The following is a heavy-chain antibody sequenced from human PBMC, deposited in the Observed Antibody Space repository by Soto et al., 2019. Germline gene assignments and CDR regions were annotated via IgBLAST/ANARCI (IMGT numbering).Heavy chain of an antibody. CDR3: ARDPTEDINWFDP. D-gene: IGHD2-15*01. V-gene: IGHV3-30-3*01. J-gene: IGHJ5*02. CDR1: GFTFSSYA. CDR2: ISYDGSNK. Sequence: QVQLVESGGGVVQPGRSLRLSCAASGFTFSSYAMHWVRQAPGKGLEWVAVISYDGSNKYYADSVKGRFTISRDNSKNTLYLQMNSLRATDTAVYYCARDPTEDINWFDPWGQGTLVTVSS.